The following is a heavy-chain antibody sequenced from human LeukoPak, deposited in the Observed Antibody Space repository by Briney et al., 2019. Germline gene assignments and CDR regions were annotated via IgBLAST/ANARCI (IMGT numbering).Heavy chain of an antibody. V-gene: IGHV1-2*02. J-gene: IGHJ4*02. D-gene: IGHD4-17*01. CDR1: GYTFTGYY. CDR2: INPNSGGT. Sequence: GASVKVSRKASGYTFTGYYMHWVRQAPGQGLEWMGWINPNSGGTNYAQKFQGRVTMTRDTSISTAYMELSRLRSDDTAVYYCAIRDYGDYWYYFDYWGQGTLVTVSS. CDR3: AIRDYGDYWYYFDY.